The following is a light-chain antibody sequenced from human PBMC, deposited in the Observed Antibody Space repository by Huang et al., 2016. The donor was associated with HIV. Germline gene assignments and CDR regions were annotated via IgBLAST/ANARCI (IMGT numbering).Light chain of an antibody. J-gene: IGKJ2*01. CDR2: KVS. CDR1: QSLVHSDGNTY. Sequence: DVVMTQSPLFLPVTLGQPASISCRSGQSLVHSDGNTYLTWFQHRPGQSPRRLIYKVSNRDSGVPDRFSGSGSGTDFTLKISRVEAEDLGVYYCMQGTHWPPYTFGQGTKLEIK. CDR3: MQGTHWPPYT. V-gene: IGKV2-30*02.